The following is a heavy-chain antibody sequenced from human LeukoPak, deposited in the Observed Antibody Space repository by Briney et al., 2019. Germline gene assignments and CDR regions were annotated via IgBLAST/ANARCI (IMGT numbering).Heavy chain of an antibody. Sequence: TGGSLRLSCAASGFTFSSYGMHWVRQAPGKGLEWVAVISYDGSNKYYADSVKGRFTISRDNSKNTLYLQMNSLRAEDTAVYYCAKDQYEGATTGDYWGQGTLVTVSS. CDR3: AKDQYEGATTGDY. CDR2: ISYDGSNK. J-gene: IGHJ4*02. D-gene: IGHD1-26*01. V-gene: IGHV3-30*18. CDR1: GFTFSSYG.